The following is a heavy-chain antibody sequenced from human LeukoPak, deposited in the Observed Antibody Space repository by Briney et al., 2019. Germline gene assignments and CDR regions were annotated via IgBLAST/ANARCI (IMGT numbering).Heavy chain of an antibody. J-gene: IGHJ4*02. D-gene: IGHD6-19*01. CDR3: ARAEIAVAGPDY. V-gene: IGHV1-46*01. CDR2: INPSGGST. CDR1: GSTFTSYY. Sequence: ASVKVSCKASGSTFTSYYMHWVRKAPRQGLEWMGIINPSGGSTSYAQKFQGRVTMTRDTSTSTVYMELSSLRSEDTAVYYCARAEIAVAGPDYWGQGTLVTVSS.